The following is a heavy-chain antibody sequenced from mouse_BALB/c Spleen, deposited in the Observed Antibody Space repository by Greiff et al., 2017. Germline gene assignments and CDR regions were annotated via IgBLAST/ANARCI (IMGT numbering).Heavy chain of an antibody. J-gene: IGHJ4*01. CDR3: AREPYRYEKSVWAMDY. D-gene: IGHD2-12*01. V-gene: IGHV2-9*02. CDR1: GFSFTSYG. CDR2: ICAGGST. Sequence: VKLVESGPGLVAPSQSLSITCTVSGFSFTSYGVHLFRQPPGKGLEWLGVICAGGSTTYNSALMSRLSISKDNSKSQVFLKMNSLQTDDTAMYYCAREPYRYEKSVWAMDYWGQGTSVTVSS.